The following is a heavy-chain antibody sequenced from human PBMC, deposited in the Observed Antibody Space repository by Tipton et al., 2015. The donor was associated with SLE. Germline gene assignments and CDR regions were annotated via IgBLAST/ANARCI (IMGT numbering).Heavy chain of an antibody. CDR1: GFTFSGST. CDR2: IRSKTNRYAT. J-gene: IGHJ4*02. V-gene: IGHV3-73*01. D-gene: IGHD6-19*01. Sequence: EASGFTFSGSTIHWVRQASGKGPEWVGRIRSKTNRYATEYAASVKGRFIISRDDSKNTAYLDMSSLKTEDTAVYYCSRHGGPDSLYFTGWYYFDFWGQGTQVTVSA. CDR3: SRHGGPDSLYFTGWYYFDF.